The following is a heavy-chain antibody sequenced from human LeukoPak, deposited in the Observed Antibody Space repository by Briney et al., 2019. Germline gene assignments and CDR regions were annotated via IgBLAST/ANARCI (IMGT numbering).Heavy chain of an antibody. V-gene: IGHV1-2*02. Sequence: GASVKVSCKASGYTFTCYYMHWVRQAPGQGLEWMGWINPNSGGTNYAQKFQGRVTMTRDTSISTAYMELSRLRSDDTAVYYCARGRRGTGTTRYYYFDYWGQGTLVTVSS. J-gene: IGHJ4*02. CDR3: ARGRRGTGTTRYYYFDY. D-gene: IGHD1-7*01. CDR2: INPNSGGT. CDR1: GYTFTCYY.